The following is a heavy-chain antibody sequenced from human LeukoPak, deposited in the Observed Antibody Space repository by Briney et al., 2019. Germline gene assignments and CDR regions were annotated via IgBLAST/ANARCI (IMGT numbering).Heavy chain of an antibody. Sequence: GGSLRLSCAASGFTFNSYWMTWVRQAPGKGLEWVADIKQDGSDKYYAGSVKGRFTISRDNAKNSLYLQMNSLRAEDSAVYFCARYNSAWKTDDYWGQGTLVTVSS. V-gene: IGHV3-7*03. D-gene: IGHD6-19*01. J-gene: IGHJ4*02. CDR1: GFTFNSYW. CDR3: ARYNSAWKTDDY. CDR2: IKQDGSDK.